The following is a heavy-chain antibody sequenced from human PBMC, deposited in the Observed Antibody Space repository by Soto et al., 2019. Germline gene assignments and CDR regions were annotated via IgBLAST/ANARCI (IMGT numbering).Heavy chain of an antibody. CDR1: GFTIRTFA. Sequence: GGSLILSCAASGFTIRTFAMHWVRQAPGKGLEWGADISSDGDTKYYADSVKGRFSISRDKSKDTLFLQMNSLRPEDTAGYFCARAPSSRFYCWGLGTLVTVAS. CDR3: ARAPSSRFYC. CDR2: ISSDGDTK. J-gene: IGHJ4*02. V-gene: IGHV3-30-3*01.